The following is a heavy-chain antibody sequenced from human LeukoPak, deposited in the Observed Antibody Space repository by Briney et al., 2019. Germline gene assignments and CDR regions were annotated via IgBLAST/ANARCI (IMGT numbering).Heavy chain of an antibody. D-gene: IGHD2-2*01. CDR1: GGSISSYY. Sequence: SETLSLTCTVSGGSISSYYWSWIRQPPGKGLEWIGYIYYSGSTNYNPSLKGRVTISVDTSKNQFSLKLSSVTAADTAVYYCARRALVVGWFDPWGQGTLVTVSS. J-gene: IGHJ5*02. CDR2: IYYSGST. V-gene: IGHV4-59*01. CDR3: ARRALVVGWFDP.